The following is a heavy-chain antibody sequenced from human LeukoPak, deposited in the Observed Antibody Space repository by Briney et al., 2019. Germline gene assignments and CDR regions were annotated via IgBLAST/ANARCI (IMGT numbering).Heavy chain of an antibody. CDR1: GFSFSHYA. J-gene: IGHJ4*02. CDR3: ARDFSTKYSQDY. V-gene: IGHV3-30-3*01. Sequence: GGSLRLSCAASGFSFSHYALHWVRQAPGKGLEWLAFIPYDGNVKYYADSVKGRFTVSRDDSKITLYLQMTSLRTEDTALYYCARDFSTKYSQDYWGQGTLVTVSS. D-gene: IGHD5-18*01. CDR2: IPYDGNVK.